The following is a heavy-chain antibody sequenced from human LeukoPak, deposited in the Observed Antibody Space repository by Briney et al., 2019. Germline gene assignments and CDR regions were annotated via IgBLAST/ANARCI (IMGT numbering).Heavy chain of an antibody. V-gene: IGHV3-20*01. D-gene: IGHD1-26*01. CDR1: GFTFDDYG. CDR3: ARVGGSYTDYYYYYMDV. J-gene: IGHJ6*03. Sequence: GGSLRLSCAASGFTFDDYGMSWVRHAPGKGLEWVSGINWNGGSTGYADSVKGRFTISRDNAKNSLYLQMNSLRAEDTALYHCARVGGSYTDYYYYYMDVWGKGTTVTVSS. CDR2: INWNGGST.